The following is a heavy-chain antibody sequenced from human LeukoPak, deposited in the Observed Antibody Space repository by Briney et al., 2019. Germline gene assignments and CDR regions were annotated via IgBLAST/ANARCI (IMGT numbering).Heavy chain of an antibody. CDR1: GYSFTSYW. V-gene: IGHV5-10-1*01. CDR3: ARLAYYDSSGCYYSRDY. Sequence: GESLKISCKGSGYSFTSYWISWVRQMPGKGLEWMGRIDPSDSYTNYSPSFQGHVTISADKSISTAYLQWSSLKASDAAMYYCARLAYYDSSGCYYSRDYWGQGTLVTVSS. CDR2: IDPSDSYT. D-gene: IGHD3-22*01. J-gene: IGHJ4*02.